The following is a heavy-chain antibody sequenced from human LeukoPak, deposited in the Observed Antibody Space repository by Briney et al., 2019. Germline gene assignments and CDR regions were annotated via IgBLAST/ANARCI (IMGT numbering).Heavy chain of an antibody. CDR1: GFTFSSYD. CDR2: IGTAGGT. D-gene: IGHD6-13*01. CDR3: AREDIAAAATGFDY. V-gene: IGHV3-13*01. Sequence: GGSLRLSCAASGFTFSSYDMHWVRQATGKGLEWVSAIGTAGGTYYPGSVKGRFTISRENAKNSLYLQMNSLRAGDTAVYYCAREDIAAAATGFDYWGQGTLVTVSS. J-gene: IGHJ4*02.